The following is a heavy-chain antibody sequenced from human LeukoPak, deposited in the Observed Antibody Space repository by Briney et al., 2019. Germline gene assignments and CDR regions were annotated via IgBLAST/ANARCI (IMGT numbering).Heavy chain of an antibody. CDR3: ARRVGHSYGVTGAGAFDI. J-gene: IGHJ3*02. CDR2: IYYSGST. V-gene: IGHV4-39*01. CDR1: GGSISSSSYY. Sequence: SETLSLTCTVSGGSISSSSYYWGWIRQPPGKGLEWIGSIYYSGSTYYNPSLKSRVTISVDTSKNQFSLKLSSVTAADTAVHYCARRVGHSYGVTGAGAFDIWGPGTLVTVSS. D-gene: IGHD5-18*01.